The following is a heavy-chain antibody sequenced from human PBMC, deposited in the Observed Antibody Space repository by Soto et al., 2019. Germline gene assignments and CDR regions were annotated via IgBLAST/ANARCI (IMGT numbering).Heavy chain of an antibody. CDR3: ARTDGYEIEY. V-gene: IGHV3-11*03. D-gene: IGHD2-21*01. Sequence: PGGSLRLSCAASGFTFSDYYISWIRQAPGKGLEWISYISSNSVYIKYADSVKGRFTISRDNAKNSVYLQWNSLKASDSAMYYCARTDGYEIEYWGQGTLVTVSS. J-gene: IGHJ4*02. CDR1: GFTFSDYY. CDR2: ISSNSVYI.